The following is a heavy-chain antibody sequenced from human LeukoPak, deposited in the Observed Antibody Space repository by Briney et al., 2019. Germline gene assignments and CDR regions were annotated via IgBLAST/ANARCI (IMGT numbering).Heavy chain of an antibody. CDR3: AKAAEVQFITTMDY. V-gene: IGHV3-23*01. CDR1: GFTFSSYA. D-gene: IGHD3-22*01. Sequence: GGSLRLSCAASGFTFSSYAMHWDRQAPGKGLEWVSAISGSGGSTYYADSVKGRFTISRDNSKNTLYLQMNSLRAEDTAVYYCAKAAEVQFITTMDYWGQGTLVTVSS. J-gene: IGHJ4*02. CDR2: ISGSGGST.